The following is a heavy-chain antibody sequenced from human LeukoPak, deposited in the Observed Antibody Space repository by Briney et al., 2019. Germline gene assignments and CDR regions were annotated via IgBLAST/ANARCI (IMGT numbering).Heavy chain of an antibody. V-gene: IGHV4-59*12. CDR1: GGSIRSYF. CDR3: ARDLAVGATDY. CDR2: IYYSGST. D-gene: IGHD1-26*01. Sequence: SETLSLTCTVSGGSIRSYFWSWIRQPPGKGLEWIGYIYYSGSTNYNPSLKSRVTISVDTSMNQFSLKLSSVTAADTAVYYCARDLAVGATDYWGQGTLVTVSS. J-gene: IGHJ4*02.